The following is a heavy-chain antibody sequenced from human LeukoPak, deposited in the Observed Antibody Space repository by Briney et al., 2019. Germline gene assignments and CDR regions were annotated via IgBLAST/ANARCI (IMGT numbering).Heavy chain of an antibody. CDR3: AKDLDSSGWVPDY. V-gene: IGHV3-30*18. CDR2: IPYDGSNK. Sequence: GGSLRLSCAASGFTFSSYGMHWVRQAPGKGLEWVAVIPYDGSNKYYADSVKGRFTISRDNSKNTLYLQMNSLRAEDTAVYYCAKDLDSSGWVPDYWGQGTLVTVSS. CDR1: GFTFSSYG. J-gene: IGHJ4*02. D-gene: IGHD6-19*01.